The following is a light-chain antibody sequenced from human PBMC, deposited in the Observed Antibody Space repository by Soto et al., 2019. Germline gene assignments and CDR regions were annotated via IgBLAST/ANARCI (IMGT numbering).Light chain of an antibody. J-gene: IGKJ1*01. CDR2: WAS. Sequence: DIIMTQSPESLAVSLGERATINCKSSQSLLYRSKNKDYLAWYQQKPGQPPRLLIYWASTLESGVSDRFSGSGSGTDFTLTVTSMQAEDVAVYYCQQYFNTPWTFGQGTKVEIK. CDR1: QSLLYRSKNKDY. CDR3: QQYFNTPWT. V-gene: IGKV4-1*01.